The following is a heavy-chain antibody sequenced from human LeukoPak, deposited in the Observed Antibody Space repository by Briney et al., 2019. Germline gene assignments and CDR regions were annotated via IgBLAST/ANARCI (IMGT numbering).Heavy chain of an antibody. V-gene: IGHV1-2*02. CDR3: ARARSGTGNDY. D-gene: IGHD6-13*01. CDR2: INPNSGGT. J-gene: IGHJ4*02. CDR1: GYTFTGHY. Sequence: ASVKVFCKASGYTFTGHYMHWVRQAPGQGLEWMGWINPNSGGTNYAQKFQGRVTMTRDTSISTAYMELSRLRSDDTAVYYCARARSGTGNDYWGQGTLVTVSS.